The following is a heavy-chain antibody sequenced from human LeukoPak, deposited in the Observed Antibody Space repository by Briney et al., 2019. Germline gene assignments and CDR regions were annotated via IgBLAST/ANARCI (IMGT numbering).Heavy chain of an antibody. Sequence: GGSLRLSCAASGYTFSNAWMSWVRQAPGKGLEGVSHISSSGSTIYYADSVKGRFTISRDNAKNSLYLQMNSLRAEDTAVYYCARAGNYFEYWGQGTLVTVSS. CDR3: ARAGNYFEY. J-gene: IGHJ4*02. D-gene: IGHD1-1*01. CDR1: GYTFSNAW. CDR2: ISSSGSTI. V-gene: IGHV3-11*04.